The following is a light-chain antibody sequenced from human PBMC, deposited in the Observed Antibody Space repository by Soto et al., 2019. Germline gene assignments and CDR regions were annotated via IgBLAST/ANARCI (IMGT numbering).Light chain of an antibody. CDR2: AAS. J-gene: IGKJ5*01. V-gene: IGKV1-9*01. CDR3: QQVNNYPLT. Sequence: DIQLTQSPSFLSASVGVRVTITCRASQGISSYLAWYQQKPGKAPRLLIYAASTLQSEVASRFSGSGSGTEFTLTISSLQPEDFATYYCQQVNNYPLTFGQGTRLEIK. CDR1: QGISSY.